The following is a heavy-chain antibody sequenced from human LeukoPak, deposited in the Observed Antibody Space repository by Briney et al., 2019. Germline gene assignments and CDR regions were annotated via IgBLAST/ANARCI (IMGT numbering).Heavy chain of an antibody. CDR1: GDSISSGDYY. V-gene: IGHV4-61*08. CDR3: ARGIDYGDYPYFDY. CDR2: IYYNGST. D-gene: IGHD4-17*01. J-gene: IGHJ4*02. Sequence: SETLSLTCTVSGDSISSGDYYWSWIRQPPGKRLEWIGYIYYNGSTNYNPSLKSRVTISADTSKNQFSLKLSSVTAADTAVYYCARGIDYGDYPYFDYWAQGTLVTVSS.